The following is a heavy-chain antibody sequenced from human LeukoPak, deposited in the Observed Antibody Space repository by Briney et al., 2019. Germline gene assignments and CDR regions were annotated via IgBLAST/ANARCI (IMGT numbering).Heavy chain of an antibody. CDR3: ARERIDYYGSGSYSIDY. V-gene: IGHV1-46*01. CDR1: GYAFTSYY. Sequence: ASVKVSCKASGYAFTSYYMHWVRQAPGQGLEWMGIINPSGGSTSYAQKFQGRVTMTRDTSTSTVYMELSSPRSEDTAVYYCARERIDYYGSGSYSIDYWGQGTLVTVSS. CDR2: INPSGGST. D-gene: IGHD3-10*01. J-gene: IGHJ4*02.